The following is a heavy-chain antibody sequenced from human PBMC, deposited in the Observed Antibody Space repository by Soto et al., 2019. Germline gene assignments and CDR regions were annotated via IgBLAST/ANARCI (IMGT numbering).Heavy chain of an antibody. J-gene: IGHJ2*01. V-gene: IGHV4-4*02. CDR2: IYHSGST. Sequence: QVQLQQSGPGLVKPSGTLSLTCAVSGGSFSSTNWWSWVRQPPGKGLEWVGEIYHSGSTSYNPSLKGRVTISVDKSKNQLSLKLSSVTAADTAVYYCASSSTASNWGFDLWGRGTLVTVSS. CDR3: ASSSTASNWGFDL. CDR1: GGSFSSTNW.